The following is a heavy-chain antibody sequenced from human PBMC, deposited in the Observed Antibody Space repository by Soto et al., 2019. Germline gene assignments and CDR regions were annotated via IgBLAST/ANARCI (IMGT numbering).Heavy chain of an antibody. CDR2: ISSSGTTI. Sequence: QVQLQESGPGLVMPSETLSLTCTVSGGSVSSGSYYWSWIRQPPGKGLEWLSYISSSGTTIYYAESVRGRFTISRDNAKNSLYLQMNSLRVEDSAVYYCARVGDMAYKDWGQGTLVTV. CDR3: ARVGDMAYKD. CDR1: GGSVSSGSYY. D-gene: IGHD3-3*01. J-gene: IGHJ4*02. V-gene: IGHV3-11*01.